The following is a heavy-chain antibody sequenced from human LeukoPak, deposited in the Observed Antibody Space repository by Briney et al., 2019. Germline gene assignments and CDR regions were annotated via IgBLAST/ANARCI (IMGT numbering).Heavy chain of an antibody. CDR2: VSGSGIST. Sequence: GGSLRLSCAASGFTFSSHAMSWVRQAPGKGLEWVSVVSGSGISTYYADSVKGRFTISRDNPKNTLYLQMNSLRAEDTAVYYCAKFYSTGWNGMDVWGQGTTVTVSS. V-gene: IGHV3-23*01. CDR3: AKFYSTGWNGMDV. CDR1: GFTFSSHA. J-gene: IGHJ6*02. D-gene: IGHD6-19*01.